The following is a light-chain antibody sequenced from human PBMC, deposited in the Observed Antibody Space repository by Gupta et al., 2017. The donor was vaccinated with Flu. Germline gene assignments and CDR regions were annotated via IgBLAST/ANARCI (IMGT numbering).Light chain of an antibody. J-gene: IGKJ1*01. CDR2: WAS. CDR3: QQYYSTPQT. CDR1: QSVLYSSNNKNY. Sequence: DIVMTQSPDPLAVSLGERATLNCKSSQSVLYSSNNKNYLAWHQQKPGQPPKLLIYWASTRESGVPDRFSGSGSGTDFTLTISSLQAEEVAVYYCQQYYSTPQTFGQGTKVEIK. V-gene: IGKV4-1*01.